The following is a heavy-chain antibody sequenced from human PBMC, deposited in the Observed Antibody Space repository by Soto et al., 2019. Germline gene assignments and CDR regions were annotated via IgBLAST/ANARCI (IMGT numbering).Heavy chain of an antibody. CDR3: ATIKLGSNRLDY. Sequence: SETLSLTCAVYGGSFSGHYWTWIRQPPGRGLEWIGEINHSGSTNYNPSLKSRVTMSVDTSKNQFSLKLSSVTAADTAVYYCATIKLGSNRLDYWGQGTLVTV. J-gene: IGHJ4*02. CDR1: GGSFSGHY. D-gene: IGHD3-10*01. V-gene: IGHV4-34*01. CDR2: INHSGST.